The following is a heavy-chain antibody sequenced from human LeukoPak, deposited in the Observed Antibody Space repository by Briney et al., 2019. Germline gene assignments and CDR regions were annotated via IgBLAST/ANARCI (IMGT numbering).Heavy chain of an antibody. D-gene: IGHD2-15*01. CDR2: ISGSGGST. J-gene: IGHJ4*02. CDR3: ATTGYWGYCSGGSCYD. V-gene: IGHV3-23*01. Sequence: GGSLRLSCAVSGFPFSSYAMSWVRQAPGKGLEWVSAISGSGGSTYYADSVKGRFTISRDNSKNTLYLQMNSLRAEDTAVYYCATTGYWGYCSGGSCYDWGQGTLVTVSS. CDR1: GFPFSSYA.